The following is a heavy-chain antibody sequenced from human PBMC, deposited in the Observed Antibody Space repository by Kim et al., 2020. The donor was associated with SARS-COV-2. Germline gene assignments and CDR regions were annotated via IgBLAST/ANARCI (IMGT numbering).Heavy chain of an antibody. V-gene: IGHV3-7*01. CDR3: AREVSLWFGELFSGMDV. CDR1: GFTFSSYW. D-gene: IGHD3-10*01. J-gene: IGHJ6*02. CDR2: IKQDGSEK. Sequence: GGSLRLSCAASGFTFSSYWMSWVRQAPGKGLEWVANIKQDGSEKYYVDSVKGRFTISRDNAKNSLYLQMNSLRAEDTAVYYCAREVSLWFGELFSGMDVWGQGTTVTVSS.